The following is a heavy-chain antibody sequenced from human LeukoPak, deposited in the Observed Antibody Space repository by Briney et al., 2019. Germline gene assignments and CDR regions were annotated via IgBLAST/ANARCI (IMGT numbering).Heavy chain of an antibody. J-gene: IGHJ6*04. CDR3: VRVSRIDYGGNPEGDV. Sequence: SETLSHTCTISGGSITNYYWNWIRQPAGKGLEWIGRKSVSGHTNYRSSLESRVTMSVDTSKNQFSLRLTSVTTADTAVYYCVRVSRIDYGGNPEGDVWGKGITVIVSS. CDR1: GGSITNYY. V-gene: IGHV4-4*07. CDR2: KSVSGHT. D-gene: IGHD4-23*01.